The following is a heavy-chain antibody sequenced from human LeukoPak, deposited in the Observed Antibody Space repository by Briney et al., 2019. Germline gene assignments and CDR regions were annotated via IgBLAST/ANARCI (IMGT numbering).Heavy chain of an antibody. CDR1: GFTFRRFW. J-gene: IGHJ4*02. Sequence: PGGSLRLSCAASGFTFRRFWMHWVRQATGKGLVWVSRIKSDGSSTSYADSVKGRCTISRDNAKNTLYLQMNSLRAEDTAVYYCVRFDASSQFDSWGQGTLVTVSS. D-gene: IGHD6-13*01. CDR3: VRFDASSQFDS. CDR2: IKSDGSST. V-gene: IGHV3-74*01.